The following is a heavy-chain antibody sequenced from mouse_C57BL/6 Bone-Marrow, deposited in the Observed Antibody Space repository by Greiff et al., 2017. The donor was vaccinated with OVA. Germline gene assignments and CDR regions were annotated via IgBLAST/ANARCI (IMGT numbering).Heavy chain of an antibody. CDR2: IYPGSGKI. V-gene: IGHV1-76*01. Sequence: VQLQQSGAELVRPGASVKLSCKASGYTFTDYYISWVQQRPGQGLEWIAKIYPGSGKIYYNEKFKGKATLTAEKSSSTAYMQLSSLTSDDSAVYFCARSERLRDYFDYWGQGTTLTVSS. CDR3: ARSERLRDYFDY. CDR1: GYTFTDYY. J-gene: IGHJ2*01. D-gene: IGHD2-2*01.